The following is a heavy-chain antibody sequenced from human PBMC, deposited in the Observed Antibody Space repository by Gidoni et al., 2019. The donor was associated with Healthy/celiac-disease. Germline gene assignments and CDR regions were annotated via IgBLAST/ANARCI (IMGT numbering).Heavy chain of an antibody. CDR1: GFTFRSYA. V-gene: IGHV3-30-3*01. Sequence: QVQLVESGGGVVQPGRSLRLSCAASGFTFRSYAMHWVRQAPGKGLEWVAVISYDGSNKYYADSVKGRFTIARDNSKNTLYLQMNSLRAEDTAVYYCARGGGDFWSGYHLDYWGQGTLVTVSS. J-gene: IGHJ4*02. D-gene: IGHD3-3*01. CDR2: ISYDGSNK. CDR3: ARGGGDFWSGYHLDY.